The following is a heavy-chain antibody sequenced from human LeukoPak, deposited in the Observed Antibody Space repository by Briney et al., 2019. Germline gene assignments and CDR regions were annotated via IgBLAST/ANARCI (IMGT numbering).Heavy chain of an antibody. CDR1: GSTLSTYW. J-gene: IGHJ4*02. CDR2: ISSDGSST. V-gene: IGHV3-74*01. Sequence: GGSLRLSCAASGSTLSTYWMHWVRQAPGKGLVWVSRISSDGSSTIYADSVKGRFTISRDNAKNTLYLQMNSLRAEDTAVYYCAVAVVGLAYWGQGTLVTVSS. D-gene: IGHD6-19*01. CDR3: AVAVVGLAY.